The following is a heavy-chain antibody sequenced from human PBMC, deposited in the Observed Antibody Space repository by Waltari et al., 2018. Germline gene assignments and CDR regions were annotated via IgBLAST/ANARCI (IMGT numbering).Heavy chain of an antibody. CDR1: GYSISSGYY. Sequence: QVQLQESGPGLVKPSETLSLTCAVSGYSISSGYYWGWIRQPPGKGLEWIGSIYHSGRTYYNPSLKSRVTISVDTSKNQFSLKLSSVTAADTAVYYCAREGDAFDIWGQGTMVTVSS. CDR3: AREGDAFDI. CDR2: IYHSGRT. J-gene: IGHJ3*02. V-gene: IGHV4-38-2*01.